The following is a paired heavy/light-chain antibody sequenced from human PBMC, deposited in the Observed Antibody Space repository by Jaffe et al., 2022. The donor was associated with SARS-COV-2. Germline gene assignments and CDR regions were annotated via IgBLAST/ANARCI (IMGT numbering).Light chain of an antibody. V-gene: IGKV3-20*01. CDR2: GVS. CDR3: EQYGQSPNT. CDR1: QNIHSNY. Sequence: EIVLTQSPGTLSLSPGERATLSCRASQNIHSNYLAWYQQKPGQAPRLLIYGVSTRATGIPDRFSGGGSGTDFTFIISRLEPEDSAVYYCEQYGQSPNTFGQGTKLEIK. J-gene: IGKJ2*01.
Heavy chain of an antibody. CDR3: ARGGQWIQSPVDY. J-gene: IGHJ4*02. D-gene: IGHD5-18*01. CDR1: GYMFVSYY. CDR2: INPSGGST. V-gene: IGHV1-46*01. Sequence: QVQLAQSGAEVKKPGASVRVSCKASGYMFVSYYIHWVRQGPGQGLEWMGVINPSGGSTDLAQSFRGRVTMISDTSTGTVYMDLSGLTFEDTAVYFCARGGQWIQSPVDYWGQGTLVTVSS.